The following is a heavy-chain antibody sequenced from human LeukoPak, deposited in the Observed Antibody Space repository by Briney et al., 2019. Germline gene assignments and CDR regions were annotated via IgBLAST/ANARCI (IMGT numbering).Heavy chain of an antibody. J-gene: IGHJ5*02. CDR2: INPNSGGT. CDR3: ARGVMITFGGEYNWFDP. CDR1: GYTFTGYY. Sequence: ASVKVSCTASGYTFTGYYMHWVRQAPGQGLEWMGWINPNSGGTNYAQKFQGRVTMTRDTSISTAYMELSRLRSDDTAVYYCARGVMITFGGEYNWFDPWGQGTLVTVSS. D-gene: IGHD3-16*01. V-gene: IGHV1-2*02.